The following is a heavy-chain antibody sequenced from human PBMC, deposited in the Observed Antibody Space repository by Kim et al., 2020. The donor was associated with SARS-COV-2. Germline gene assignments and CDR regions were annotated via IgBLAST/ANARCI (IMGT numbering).Heavy chain of an antibody. Sequence: TDNPSLKSRVTISVDKSKNLFSLRLTSVTAADTAVYYCARVLVGYGAFDFWGQGTMVTVSS. D-gene: IGHD2-8*02. V-gene: IGHV4-61*05. CDR3: ARVLVGYGAFDF. J-gene: IGHJ3*01.